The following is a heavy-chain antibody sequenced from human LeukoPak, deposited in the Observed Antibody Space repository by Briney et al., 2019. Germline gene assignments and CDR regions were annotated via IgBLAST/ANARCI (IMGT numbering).Heavy chain of an antibody. J-gene: IGHJ5*02. CDR2: ISGSGGST. D-gene: IGHD3-10*01. V-gene: IGHV3-23*01. CDR1: GFTFSSYA. Sequence: PGGSLRLSCAASGFTFSSYAMSWVRQAPGKGLEWVSAISGSGGSTYYADSVKGRFTISRDNSKNTLYLQMNSLRAEDTAVYYCAKGSMARGVPINWFDPWGQGTLVTVSS. CDR3: AKGSMARGVPINWFDP.